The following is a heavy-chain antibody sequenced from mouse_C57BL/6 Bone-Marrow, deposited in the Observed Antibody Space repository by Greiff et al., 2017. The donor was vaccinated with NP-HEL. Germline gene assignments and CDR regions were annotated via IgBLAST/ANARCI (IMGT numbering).Heavy chain of an antibody. CDR1: GYTFTSYW. Sequence: QVHVKQSGAELVRPGSSVKLSCKASGYTFTSYWMHWVKQRPIQGLEWIGNIDPSDSETHYNQKFKDKATLTVDKSSSTAYMQLSSLTSEDSAVYYGVEKECYYGSSPYAMDDWGQGTSVTVAS. CDR2: IDPSDSET. CDR3: VEKECYYGSSPYAMDD. V-gene: IGHV1-52*01. D-gene: IGHD1-1*01. J-gene: IGHJ4*01.